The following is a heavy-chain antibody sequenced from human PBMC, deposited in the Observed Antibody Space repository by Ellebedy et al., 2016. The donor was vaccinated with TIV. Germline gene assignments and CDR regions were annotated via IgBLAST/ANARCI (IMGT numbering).Heavy chain of an antibody. V-gene: IGHV4-59*01. CDR2: IYNSGST. Sequence: MPSETLSLTCNVSGGSISTFYWSWIRQPPGKGLEWIGYIYNSGSTNYNPSLQSRVTISLDTSKNQFSLELSSVTAADTAVYYCARARWLQLEYWGQGTLIIVSS. D-gene: IGHD5-24*01. CDR3: ARARWLQLEY. CDR1: GGSISTFY. J-gene: IGHJ4*02.